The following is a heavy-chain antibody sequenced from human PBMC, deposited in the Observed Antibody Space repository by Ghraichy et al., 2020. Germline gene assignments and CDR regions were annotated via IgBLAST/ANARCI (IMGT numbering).Heavy chain of an antibody. D-gene: IGHD4-17*01. CDR2: INHSGST. V-gene: IGHV4-34*01. CDR1: GGSFSGYY. CDR3: ARGRSMTTVTTRYFDY. J-gene: IGHJ4*02. Sequence: SETLSLTCAVYGGSFSGYYWSWIRQPPGKGLEWIGEINHSGSTNYNPSLKSRVTISVDTSKNQFSLKLSSVTAADTAVYYCARGRSMTTVTTRYFDYWGQGTLVTVSS.